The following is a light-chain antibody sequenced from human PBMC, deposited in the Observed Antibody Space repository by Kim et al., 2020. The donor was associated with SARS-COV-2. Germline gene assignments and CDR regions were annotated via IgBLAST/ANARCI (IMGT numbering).Light chain of an antibody. CDR2: GAS. J-gene: IGKJ4*01. Sequence: IVMTQSPATLPVSPGERVTLSCRASQSVRNNLAWYQQRPGQASRLLIYGASTRATDGSDRFSGSGSGTEFSLTIRSLQSEDLAVYYCQQYNDWPLLTFGGGTKVDIK. CDR1: QSVRNN. CDR3: QQYNDWPLLT. V-gene: IGKV3-15*01.